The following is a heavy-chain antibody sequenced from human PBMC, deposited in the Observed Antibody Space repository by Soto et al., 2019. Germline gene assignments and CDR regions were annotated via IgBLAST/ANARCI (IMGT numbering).Heavy chain of an antibody. Sequence: SETLSLTCAVSGGSISGSNWRSWVRQPPGKGLEWIGEIYHSGSTNYNPSLKSRVTISVDTSKNQFSLKLSSVTAADTAVYYCARCLGVGNQWLVRRNWYFDLWGRGTLVTVSS. V-gene: IGHV4-4*02. CDR2: IYHSGST. CDR3: ARCLGVGNQWLVRRNWYFDL. D-gene: IGHD6-19*01. J-gene: IGHJ2*01. CDR1: GGSISGSNW.